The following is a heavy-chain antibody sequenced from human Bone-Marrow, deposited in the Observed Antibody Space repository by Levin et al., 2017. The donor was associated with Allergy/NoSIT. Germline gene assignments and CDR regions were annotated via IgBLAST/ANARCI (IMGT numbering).Heavy chain of an antibody. Sequence: GGSLRLSCAASGFTFSSYSMNWVRQAPGKGLEWVSSISSSSSYIYYADSVKGRFTISRDNAKNSLYLQMNSLRAEDPAVYYCARDSGSYSHGAFDIWGQGTMVTVSS. V-gene: IGHV3-21*01. D-gene: IGHD1-26*01. J-gene: IGHJ3*02. CDR1: GFTFSSYS. CDR3: ARDSGSYSHGAFDI. CDR2: ISSSSSYI.